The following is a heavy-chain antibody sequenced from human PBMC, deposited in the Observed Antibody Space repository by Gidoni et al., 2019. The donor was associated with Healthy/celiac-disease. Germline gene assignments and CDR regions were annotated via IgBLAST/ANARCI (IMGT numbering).Heavy chain of an antibody. Sequence: QVQLQQWGAGLLKPSETLSLTCAVYGGSFSGYYWSWIRQPPGKGLEWIGEINHSGSTNYNPSLKSRVTISVDTSKNQFSLKLSSVTAADTAVYYCAIIARSIAARPGFRDYWGQGTLVTVSS. CDR1: GGSFSGYY. D-gene: IGHD6-6*01. CDR2: INHSGST. J-gene: IGHJ4*02. V-gene: IGHV4-34*01. CDR3: AIIARSIAARPGFRDY.